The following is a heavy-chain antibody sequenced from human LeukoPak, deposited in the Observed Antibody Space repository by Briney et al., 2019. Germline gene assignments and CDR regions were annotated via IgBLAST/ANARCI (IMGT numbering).Heavy chain of an antibody. Sequence: GASVKVSCKASGGTFSSYAIRWVRQAPGQGLEWMGGIFPIFGTANYAQKFQGRVTITADESTSTAYMELSSLRSEDTAVYYCARGNYYDSSGYYHGRSAFDIWGQGTMVTVSS. CDR1: GGTFSSYA. D-gene: IGHD3-22*01. V-gene: IGHV1-69*13. J-gene: IGHJ3*02. CDR2: IFPIFGTA. CDR3: ARGNYYDSSGYYHGRSAFDI.